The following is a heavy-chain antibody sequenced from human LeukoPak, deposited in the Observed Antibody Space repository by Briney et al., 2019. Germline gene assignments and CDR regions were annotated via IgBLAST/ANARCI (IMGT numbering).Heavy chain of an antibody. CDR3: ARGLGYCSSTSCSELYNWFDP. Sequence: SETLSLTCTVSGGSISSYYWSWIRQPAGKGLEWIGRIYTSGSTNYNPSLKSRVTMSVDTSKNQFSLKLSSVTAADTAVYYCARGLGYCSSTSCSELYNWFDPWGQATLVTVSS. V-gene: IGHV4-4*07. CDR1: GGSISSYY. D-gene: IGHD2-2*03. J-gene: IGHJ5*02. CDR2: IYTSGST.